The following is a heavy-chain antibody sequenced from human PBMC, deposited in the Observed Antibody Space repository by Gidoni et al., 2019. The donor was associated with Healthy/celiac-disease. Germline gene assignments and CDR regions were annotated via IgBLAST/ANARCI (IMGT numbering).Heavy chain of an antibody. CDR1: GFTFSSYW. CDR3: ARDRFTDPMIALPYYYYGMDV. V-gene: IGHV3-7*01. D-gene: IGHD3-22*01. J-gene: IGHJ6*02. CDR2: IKQDGSEK. Sequence: EVQLVESGGGLVQPGGSLRLSCAASGFTFSSYWMSWVRQAPGKGLEGVGNIKQDGSEKYYVDSVKGRFTISRDNAKNSLYLQMNSLRAEDTAVYYCARDRFTDPMIALPYYYYGMDVWGQGTTVTVSS.